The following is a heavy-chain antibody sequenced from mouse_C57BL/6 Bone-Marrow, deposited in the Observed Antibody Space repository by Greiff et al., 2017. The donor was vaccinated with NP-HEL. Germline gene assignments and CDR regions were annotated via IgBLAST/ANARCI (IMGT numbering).Heavy chain of an antibody. V-gene: IGHV3-6*01. Sequence: ESGPGLVKPSQSLSLTCSVTGYSITSGYYWNWIRQFPGNKLEWMGYISYDGSNNYNPSLKNRISITRDTSKNQFFLKLNSVTTEDTATYYCARAGYYSNAYAMDYWGQGTSVTVSS. CDR3: ARAGYYSNAYAMDY. CDR1: GYSITSGYY. J-gene: IGHJ4*01. D-gene: IGHD2-5*01. CDR2: ISYDGSN.